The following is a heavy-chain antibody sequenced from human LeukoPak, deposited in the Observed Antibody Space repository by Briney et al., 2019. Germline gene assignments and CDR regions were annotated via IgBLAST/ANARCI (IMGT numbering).Heavy chain of an antibody. J-gene: IGHJ4*02. V-gene: IGHV3-49*04. Sequence: GGSLRLSCEASGFNFGDYAMSLVRQAPGKGLEWVGLIRSKVNGETREYAASVKGRFTISRDDSYSIAYLQMNSLKTEDTAVYYCTTQIATTTVTTRGNDYWGQGTLVTVSS. CDR1: GFNFGDYA. CDR2: IRSKVNGETR. CDR3: TTQIATTTVTTRGNDY. D-gene: IGHD4-11*01.